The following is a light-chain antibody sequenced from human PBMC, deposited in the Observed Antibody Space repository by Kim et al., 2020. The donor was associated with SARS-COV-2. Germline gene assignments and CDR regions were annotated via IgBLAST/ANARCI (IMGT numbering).Light chain of an antibody. J-gene: IGLJ2*01. Sequence: SYELTQPPSVSVAPGKMATITCGGNSIGSQSVHWYQQKAGQAPVLVIYYDNERPSGIPERFSGSSSETTATLTISRVDAGDEADYYCQVWDTTTDHVIFGGGTQLTVL. CDR2: YDN. V-gene: IGLV3-21*04. CDR3: QVWDTTTDHVI. CDR1: SIGSQS.